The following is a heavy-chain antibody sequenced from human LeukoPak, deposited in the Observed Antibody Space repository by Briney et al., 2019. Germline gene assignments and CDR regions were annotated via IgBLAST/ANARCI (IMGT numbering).Heavy chain of an antibody. D-gene: IGHD6-13*01. CDR2: ISSSSSYI. Sequence: PGGSLRLSCAASGFTFSSYSMNWVRQAPGKGLEWVSSISSSSSYIYYADSVKGRFTISRDNAKNSLYLQMNSLRAEDTAVYYCAKISPSLKAGTGSDYWGQGTLVTVSS. V-gene: IGHV3-21*01. J-gene: IGHJ4*02. CDR3: AKISPSLKAGTGSDY. CDR1: GFTFSSYS.